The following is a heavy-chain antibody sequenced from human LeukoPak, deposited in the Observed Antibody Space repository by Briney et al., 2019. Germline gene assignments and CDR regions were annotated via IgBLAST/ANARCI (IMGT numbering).Heavy chain of an antibody. J-gene: IGHJ5*02. Sequence: EASVKVSCKASGGTFSCYAICWVRHAPGHGLEWMGSVIPILGIANYAQKFQGRVTITADKYTSTAYMELSSMRSEDTAVYYCAGDLYYDFWSGYYNNWFDPWGQGTLVTVSS. CDR3: AGDLYYDFWSGYYNNWFDP. D-gene: IGHD3-3*01. CDR1: GGTFSCYA. CDR2: VIPILGIA. V-gene: IGHV1-69*04.